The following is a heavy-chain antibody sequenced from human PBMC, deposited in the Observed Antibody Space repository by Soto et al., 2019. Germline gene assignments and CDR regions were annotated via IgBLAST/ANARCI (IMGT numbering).Heavy chain of an antibody. D-gene: IGHD6-13*01. CDR2: ISAYNGKT. Sequence: QVQLVQSGAELKKPGASVKVSCKASGYTFTSYGLSWVRQAPVQGLEWMGWISAYNGKTNYAQKLHGRVTMTTDTSTSTAYMELRSLRSDDTAVYYCARVIAAAADCDYWGQGALVTVSS. V-gene: IGHV1-18*01. CDR1: GYTFTSYG. J-gene: IGHJ4*02. CDR3: ARVIAAAADCDY.